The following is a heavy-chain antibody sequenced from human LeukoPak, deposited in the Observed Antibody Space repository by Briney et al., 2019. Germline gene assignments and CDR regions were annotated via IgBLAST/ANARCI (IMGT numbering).Heavy chain of an antibody. J-gene: IGHJ6*03. CDR3: ARLYDSSGYSYYYYYYYYMDV. D-gene: IGHD3-22*01. V-gene: IGHV3-21*01. CDR2: ISSSSSYI. Sequence: GGSLRLSCAASGFTFSSYSMNWVRQAPGKGLEWVSSISSSSSYIYYADSVKGRFTISGDNAKNSLYLQMNSLRAEDTAVYYCARLYDSSGYSYYYYYYYYMDVWGKGTTVTVSS. CDR1: GFTFSSYS.